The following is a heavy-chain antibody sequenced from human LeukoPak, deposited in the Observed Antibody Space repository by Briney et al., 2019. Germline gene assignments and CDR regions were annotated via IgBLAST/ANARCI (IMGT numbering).Heavy chain of an antibody. CDR3: ARVSSMLRGPLVIYYFDF. J-gene: IGHJ4*02. Sequence: ASVKVSCKASGGTFSSYAISWVRQAPGQGLEWMGGIIPIFGTANYAQKFQGRVTITADKSTSTAYMELSSLRSEDTAVYYCARVSSMLRGPLVIYYFDFWGQGTLVTVSS. CDR2: IIPIFGTA. D-gene: IGHD3-10*01. V-gene: IGHV1-69*06. CDR1: GGTFSSYA.